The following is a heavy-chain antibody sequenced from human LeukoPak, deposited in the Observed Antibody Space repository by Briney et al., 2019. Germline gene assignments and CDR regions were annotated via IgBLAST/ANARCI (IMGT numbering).Heavy chain of an antibody. V-gene: IGHV1-2*02. CDR2: INLSNGGT. Sequence: ASVKVSCKASGYTFTGYYIHWVRQAPGQGLEWMGWINLSNGGTKFAQKFQGRVTMTRDTSINTAYMELSSMTSDDTAVYYCATLGLDPWGQGTLVTISS. CDR3: ATLGLDP. CDR1: GYTFTGYY. J-gene: IGHJ5*02.